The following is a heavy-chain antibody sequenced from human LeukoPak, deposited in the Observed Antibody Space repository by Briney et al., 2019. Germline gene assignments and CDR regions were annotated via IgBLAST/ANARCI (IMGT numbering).Heavy chain of an antibody. V-gene: IGHV4-59*01. CDR1: GDSFSSYY. Sequence: SETLSLTCTGSGDSFSSYYWSWIRQPPRKGLEWIGYIYYSGSTNYNPSLKSRVTISVDTSKNQFSLKLSSVTAADTAVYYCARALDGYRYAFAFWGQGTMVTVSS. D-gene: IGHD5-24*01. CDR2: IYYSGST. J-gene: IGHJ3*01. CDR3: ARALDGYRYAFAF.